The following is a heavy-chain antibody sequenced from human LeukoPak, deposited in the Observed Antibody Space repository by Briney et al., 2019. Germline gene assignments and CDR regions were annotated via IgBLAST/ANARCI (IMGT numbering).Heavy chain of an antibody. CDR3: ARDGFSSSWPYYFDF. D-gene: IGHD6-13*01. CDR1: GYTFINYG. CDR2: ISSYNGNT. J-gene: IGHJ4*02. Sequence: ASVTVSFKSSGYTFINYGITWVRQAPGQGLEWMGWISSYNGNTNYAQKFQGRVTMTTDTSTSTAYMELKSLRSDDTAVYHCARDGFSSSWPYYFDFWGQGSLVTVSS. V-gene: IGHV1-18*01.